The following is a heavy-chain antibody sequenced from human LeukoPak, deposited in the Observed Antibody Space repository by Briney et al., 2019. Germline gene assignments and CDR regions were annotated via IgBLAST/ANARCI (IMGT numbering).Heavy chain of an antibody. D-gene: IGHD2-21*01. CDR2: IYPSGTT. J-gene: IGHJ4*02. V-gene: IGHV4-38-2*02. CDR3: ARGVVIAPQTFDY. Sequence: PSETLSLTCTVSGYSISSGYYWGWIRQPPGKGLEWIGNIYPSGTTYYNPSLKTRVTISVDTSKNQFSLKLSSVTVADTAVYYCARGVVIAPQTFDYWGQGTLVTVSS. CDR1: GYSISSGYY.